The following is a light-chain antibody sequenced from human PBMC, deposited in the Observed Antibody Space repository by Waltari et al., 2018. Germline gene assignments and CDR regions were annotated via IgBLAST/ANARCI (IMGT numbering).Light chain of an antibody. J-gene: IGKJ4*01. Sequence: DIQMTQSPSTLSASIGDRVTITCRASQSVNSWLAWYQQKPGKAPKLLIYKASNLDSGVPSRFSGGGSGTEFTLTISSLQSEDFAVYYCQQYNIWPLTFGGGTNVEI. CDR2: KAS. CDR1: QSVNSW. V-gene: IGKV1-5*03. CDR3: QQYNIWPLT.